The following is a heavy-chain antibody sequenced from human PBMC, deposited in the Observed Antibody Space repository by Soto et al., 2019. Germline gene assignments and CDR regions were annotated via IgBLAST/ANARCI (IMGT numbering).Heavy chain of an antibody. CDR1: GGPFSSYA. Sequence: SVKVSCKASGGPFSSYAISWVRQAPGQGLEWMGGIIPIFGTANYAQKFQGRVTITADKSTSTAYMELSSLRSEDPAVYYCARTRSRAPIAARPGWFDPWGQGTLVTVPS. V-gene: IGHV1-69*06. CDR2: IIPIFGTA. CDR3: ARTRSRAPIAARPGWFDP. D-gene: IGHD6-6*01. J-gene: IGHJ5*02.